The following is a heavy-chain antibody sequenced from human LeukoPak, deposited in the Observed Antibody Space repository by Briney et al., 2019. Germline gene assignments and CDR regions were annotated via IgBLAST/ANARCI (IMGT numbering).Heavy chain of an antibody. V-gene: IGHV4-59*10. Sequence: SETLSLTCAVYGGSFSGYYWSWIRQPAGKGLEWIGRIYSTGITNYNPSLKSRVTMSVDTSKNQFSLKLSSVNAADTAVYYYARVVYRFVESNYFDYWGQGILVTVSS. D-gene: IGHD3-10*01. CDR2: IYSTGIT. CDR1: GGSFSGYY. J-gene: IGHJ4*02. CDR3: ARVVYRFVESNYFDY.